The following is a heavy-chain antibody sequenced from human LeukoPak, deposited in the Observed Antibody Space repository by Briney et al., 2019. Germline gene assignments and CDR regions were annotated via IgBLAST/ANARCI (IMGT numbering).Heavy chain of an antibody. D-gene: IGHD1-26*01. CDR1: GGSISSGSYY. CDR2: IYTSGST. J-gene: IGHJ6*02. CDR3: ARDSGSCMDV. Sequence: PSETLSLTCTVSGGSISSGSYYWSWIRQPAGKGLEWIGRIYTSGSTNYNPSLKSRVTISVDTSKNQFSLKLSSVTAADTAVYYCARDSGSCMDVWGQGTTVTVSS. V-gene: IGHV4-61*02.